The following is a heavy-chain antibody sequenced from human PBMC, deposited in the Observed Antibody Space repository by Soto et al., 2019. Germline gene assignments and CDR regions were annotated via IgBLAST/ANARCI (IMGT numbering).Heavy chain of an antibody. CDR1: GFTFSSYW. V-gene: IGHV3-74*01. Sequence: GGSLRLSCAASGFTFSSYWMHWVRQAPGKGLVWVSRINSDGSSTSYADSVKGRFTISRDNAKNTLYLQMNSLRAEDTAVYYCARDCSSTSCYPWGYGMDVWGQGTTVTVSS. CDR3: ARDCSSTSCYPWGYGMDV. D-gene: IGHD2-2*01. CDR2: INSDGSST. J-gene: IGHJ6*02.